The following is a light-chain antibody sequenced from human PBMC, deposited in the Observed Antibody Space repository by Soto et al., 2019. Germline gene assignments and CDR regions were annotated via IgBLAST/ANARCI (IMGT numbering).Light chain of an antibody. Sequence: QSVLTQPPSVSGAPGQRVTISCTGSSSNIGAGYDVHWYQQLPGTAPKLLIYGNSNRPSGVPDRFAGSKSGTSASLAITGLQADDEADYYCQSYDSSLSGNWVFGGGTKVTVL. CDR2: GNS. CDR3: QSYDSSLSGNWV. V-gene: IGLV1-40*01. J-gene: IGLJ3*02. CDR1: SSNIGAGYD.